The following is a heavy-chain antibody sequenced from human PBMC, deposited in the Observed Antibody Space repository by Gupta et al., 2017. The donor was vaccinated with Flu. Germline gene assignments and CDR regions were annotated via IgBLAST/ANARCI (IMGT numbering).Heavy chain of an antibody. CDR2: ISSNDEE. CDR3: ARTYYDTSGYLHNWFDP. J-gene: IGHJ5*02. D-gene: IGHD3-22*01. Sequence: ISSNDEESYSTSLRNRLTISKDTSNSQVVLTLTNMDPVDTATYYCARTYYDTSGYLHNWFDPWGQGTLVTVSS. V-gene: IGHV2-26*01.